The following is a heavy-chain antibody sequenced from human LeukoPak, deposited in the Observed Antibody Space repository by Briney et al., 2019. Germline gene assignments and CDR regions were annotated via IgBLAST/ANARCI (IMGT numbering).Heavy chain of an antibody. CDR3: ARDLDYYDSSGYYLQGYFDY. V-gene: IGHV3-21*01. CDR2: ISSSGSYI. D-gene: IGHD3-22*01. J-gene: IGHJ4*02. Sequence: GGSLRLSCAASGFSFSDSSLNWVRQAPGKGLEWVASISSSGSYIYYADSLKGRFTISRDNAKNSLYLQMNSLRAEDTAVYYCARDLDYYDSSGYYLQGYFDYWGQGTLVTVSS. CDR1: GFSFSDSS.